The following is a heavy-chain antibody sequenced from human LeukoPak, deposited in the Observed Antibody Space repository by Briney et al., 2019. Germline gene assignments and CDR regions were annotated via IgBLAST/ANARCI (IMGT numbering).Heavy chain of an antibody. Sequence: SETLSLTCAVYGGSFSGYYWSWIRQPPGKGLEWIGEINHSGSTNYNPSLKSRVTISVDTSKNQFSLKLSSVTAADTAVYYCARYYYDFWSGYVHPSRGALDYWGQGTLVTVSS. CDR3: ARYYYDFWSGYVHPSRGALDY. D-gene: IGHD3-3*01. J-gene: IGHJ4*02. CDR1: GGSFSGYY. CDR2: INHSGST. V-gene: IGHV4-34*01.